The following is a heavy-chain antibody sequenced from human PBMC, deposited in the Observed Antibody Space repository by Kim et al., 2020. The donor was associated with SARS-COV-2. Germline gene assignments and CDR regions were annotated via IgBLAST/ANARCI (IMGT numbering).Heavy chain of an antibody. V-gene: IGHV3-53*01. Sequence: GTIYYADSVEGRFTISRDNSKNTLHRQMNSLTAEDSAVYFCAREEGPLDYWGQGTLVTVSS. CDR3: AREEGPLDY. J-gene: IGHJ4*02. CDR2: GTI.